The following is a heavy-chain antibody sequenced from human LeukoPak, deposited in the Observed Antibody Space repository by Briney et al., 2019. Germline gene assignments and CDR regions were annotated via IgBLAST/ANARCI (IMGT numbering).Heavy chain of an antibody. CDR3: ARYWDIVVVPAAMPGDAFDI. CDR2: INPNSGGT. J-gene: IGHJ3*02. CDR1: GYTFTGYY. D-gene: IGHD2-2*01. V-gene: IGHV1-2*06. Sequence: ASVKVSCKASGYTFTGYYMHWVRQAPGQGLEWMGRINPNSGGTNYAQKFQGRVTMTRDTSISTAYMELSRLRSDDTAVYYCARYWDIVVVPAAMPGDAFDIWGQGTMVTVSS.